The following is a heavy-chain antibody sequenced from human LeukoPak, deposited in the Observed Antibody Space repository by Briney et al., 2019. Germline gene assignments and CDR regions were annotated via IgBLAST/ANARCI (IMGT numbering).Heavy chain of an antibody. D-gene: IGHD2-15*01. J-gene: IGHJ4*02. CDR1: GFTFSSYA. CDR3: AIDESRSCSGGSCFPTDY. CDR2: ISGSGGST. V-gene: IGHV3-23*01. Sequence: GGSLRLSCAASGFTFSSYAMSWVRQAPGKGLEWVSAISGSGGSTYYADSVKGRFTISRDNSKNTLYLQMNSLRAEDTAVYYCAIDESRSCSGGSCFPTDYWGQGTLVTVSS.